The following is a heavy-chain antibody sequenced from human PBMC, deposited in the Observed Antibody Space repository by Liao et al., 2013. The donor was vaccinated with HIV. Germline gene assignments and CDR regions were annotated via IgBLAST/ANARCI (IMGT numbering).Heavy chain of an antibody. CDR2: IYNSEST. J-gene: IGHJ4*02. CDR3: ARGGTYRLYYFDY. D-gene: IGHD1-26*01. V-gene: IGHV4-61*02. CDR1: GGSISSGSYY. Sequence: QVQLQESGPGLVKPSQTLSLTCTVSGGSISSGSYYWSWIRQPAGKGLEWIGRIYNSESTNYNPSLKSRVTISVDTSKNQFSLRLNSVTAADTAVYYCARGGTYRLYYFDYWGQGTLVTVSS.